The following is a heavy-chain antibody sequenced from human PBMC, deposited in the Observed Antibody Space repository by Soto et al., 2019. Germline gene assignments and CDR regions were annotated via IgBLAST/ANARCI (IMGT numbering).Heavy chain of an antibody. Sequence: QVPLVQSGAEVKKPGSSVKVSCKASGGTFSSYTISWVRQAPGQGLEWMGRIIPILGIANYAQKFQGRVTITADKSTSTAYMELSSLRSEDTAVYYCARAPLGYCSGGSCSVNWFDPWGQGTLVTVSS. J-gene: IGHJ5*02. D-gene: IGHD2-15*01. CDR3: ARAPLGYCSGGSCSVNWFDP. V-gene: IGHV1-69*02. CDR2: IIPILGIA. CDR1: GGTFSSYT.